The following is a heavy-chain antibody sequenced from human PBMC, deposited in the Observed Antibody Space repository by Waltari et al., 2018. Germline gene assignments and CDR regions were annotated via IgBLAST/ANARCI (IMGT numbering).Heavy chain of an antibody. V-gene: IGHV3-49*04. CDR2: IRSKAYGGTT. D-gene: IGHD3-10*01. CDR1: GFTFSDYA. Sequence: EVQLVESGGGLVQPGRSLRLSCTASGFTFSDYAMSWVRQAPGKGLEWVSFIRSKAYGGTTEYAASVTGRFTISRDDSKSIAYLQMNSLKTEDTAVYYCTRERLYYYGSGSYYPDIWGQGTMVTVSS. CDR3: TRERLYYYGSGSYYPDI. J-gene: IGHJ3*02.